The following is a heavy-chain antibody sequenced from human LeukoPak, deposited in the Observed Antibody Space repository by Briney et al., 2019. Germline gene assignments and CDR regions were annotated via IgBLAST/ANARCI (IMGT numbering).Heavy chain of an antibody. CDR1: GFTFSSYV. J-gene: IGHJ4*02. Sequence: GGSLRLSCAASGFTFSSYVMHWVRQAPGKGLEWVAGISYDGNNKYYAESVKGRFTISRDNSKNTVYLQMNSLRAEDTAVYYCAKDWVVRGVISYWGQGTLVTVSS. V-gene: IGHV3-30*18. D-gene: IGHD3-10*01. CDR3: AKDWVVRGVISY. CDR2: ISYDGNNK.